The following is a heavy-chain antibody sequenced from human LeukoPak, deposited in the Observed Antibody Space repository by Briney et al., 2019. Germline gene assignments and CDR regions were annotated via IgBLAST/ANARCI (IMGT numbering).Heavy chain of an antibody. CDR2: MYHTGST. Sequence: PSETLSLTCTVSGSSISSGYYYWGWIRQPPGKGLEWIGSMYHTGSTYYNPSLKSRVTKSIDTSKNQISLKLSSVTAADTAVYYCARRPVDYSSSDHAFDVWGPGTMVTVSS. CDR3: ARRPVDYSSSDHAFDV. J-gene: IGHJ3*01. CDR1: GSSISSGYYY. V-gene: IGHV4-38-2*02. D-gene: IGHD3-22*01.